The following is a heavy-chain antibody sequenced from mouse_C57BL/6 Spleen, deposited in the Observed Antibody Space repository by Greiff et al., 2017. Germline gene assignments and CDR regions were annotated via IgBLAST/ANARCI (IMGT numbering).Heavy chain of an antibody. J-gene: IGHJ2*01. CDR3: ASNYGSRGYYFDY. CDR2: INPYNGGT. Sequence: VQLKQSGPVLVKPGASVKMSCKASGYTFTDYYMNWVKQSHGKSLEWIGVINPYNGGTSYNQKFKGKATLTVDKSSSTAYMELNSLTSEDSAVDYCASNYGSRGYYFDYWGQGTTLTVSS. V-gene: IGHV1-19*01. D-gene: IGHD1-1*01. CDR1: GYTFTDYY.